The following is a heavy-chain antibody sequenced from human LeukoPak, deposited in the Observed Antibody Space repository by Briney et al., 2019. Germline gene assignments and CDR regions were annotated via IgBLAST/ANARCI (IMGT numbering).Heavy chain of an antibody. J-gene: IGHJ5*01. CDR3: ARGGVTNWLDS. Sequence: ASVKVSCKASGYTFTNYGISWVRQAPGQGLEWMGWISTYSGNTNYARNLQGRVTMTTDTSTTTAYMELRSLRSDDTAVYYCARGGVTNWLDSWGREPWSPSPQ. CDR1: GYTFTNYG. CDR2: ISTYSGNT. V-gene: IGHV1-18*01. D-gene: IGHD3-10*01.